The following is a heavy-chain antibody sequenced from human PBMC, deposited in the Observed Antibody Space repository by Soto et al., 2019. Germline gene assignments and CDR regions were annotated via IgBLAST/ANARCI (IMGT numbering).Heavy chain of an antibody. CDR3: ARASYDSSTYYLDY. D-gene: IGHD3-22*01. J-gene: IGHJ4*02. V-gene: IGHV4-30-4*01. CDR2: IYYSGNT. Sequence: SETLYLTCTVSGASISSGDYYWTWIRQPPGKDLEKIGSIYYSGNTYYNQSIKNQVTISVDPSNKQFSLKLSSVTAAEKAEYYCARASYDSSTYYLDYWGQGTLVT. CDR1: GASISSGDYY.